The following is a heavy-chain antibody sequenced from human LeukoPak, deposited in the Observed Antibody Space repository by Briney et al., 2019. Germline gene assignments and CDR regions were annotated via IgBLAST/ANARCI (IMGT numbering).Heavy chain of an antibody. CDR1: GFTFSNYA. V-gene: IGHV3-23*01. CDR2: IVGSGGST. CDR3: AKWGDYDILTGYYDSDY. J-gene: IGHJ4*02. Sequence: GGTLRLSCAASGFTFSNYAMSWVRQAPGKGLEYVSAIVGSGGSTYYADSVKGRFTISRDNPKNTLYLQMNSLRAEDTAVYYCAKWGDYDILTGYYDSDYWGQGTLVTVSS. D-gene: IGHD3-9*01.